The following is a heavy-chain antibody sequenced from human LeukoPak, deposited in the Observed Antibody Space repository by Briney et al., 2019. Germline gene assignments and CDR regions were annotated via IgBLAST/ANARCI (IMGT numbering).Heavy chain of an antibody. CDR3: ASTQWPEWYFDL. Sequence: SETLSLTCTVSGGSISSSSYYWGWIRQPPGKGLEWIGSIYYSGSTFYNPSLKSRVTISIDKSRSQFSLKLNSVTAADTAVYYCASTQWPEWYFDLWGRGTLLTVSS. D-gene: IGHD6-19*01. J-gene: IGHJ2*01. CDR2: IYYSGST. V-gene: IGHV4-39*07. CDR1: GGSISSSSYY.